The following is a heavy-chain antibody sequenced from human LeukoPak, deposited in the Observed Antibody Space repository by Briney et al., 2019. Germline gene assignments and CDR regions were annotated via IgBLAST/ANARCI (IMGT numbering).Heavy chain of an antibody. CDR1: GFNFGDHA. Sequence: GRSLRLSCTGFGFNFGDHAMSWVRRAPGKGLEWVGFIRSKAYGGTTEYAASVKGRFTISRADSISIAYLQMNSLKTEDTAVYYCSREPIQLWLHNGMDVWGQGTTVTVSS. D-gene: IGHD5-24*01. CDR3: SREPIQLWLHNGMDV. CDR2: IRSKAYGGTT. V-gene: IGHV3-49*04. J-gene: IGHJ6*02.